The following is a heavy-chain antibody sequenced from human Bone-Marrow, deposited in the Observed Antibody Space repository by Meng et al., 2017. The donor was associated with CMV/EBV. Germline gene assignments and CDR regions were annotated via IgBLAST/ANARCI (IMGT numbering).Heavy chain of an antibody. D-gene: IGHD6-19*01. CDR1: GFTFSDYY. CDR3: VRSSGWSLFDY. V-gene: IGHV1-2*02. CDR2: VNSNNDAT. Sequence: QVQLVAAWAEMKKPGALVKVFCTTSGFTFSDYYIHWVRQAPGQGLEWMGWVNSNNDATNYARKFQGRVSMTRDTSISTAHMELSRLMSDDTAVYYCVRSSGWSLFDYWGQGTLVTVSS. J-gene: IGHJ4*02.